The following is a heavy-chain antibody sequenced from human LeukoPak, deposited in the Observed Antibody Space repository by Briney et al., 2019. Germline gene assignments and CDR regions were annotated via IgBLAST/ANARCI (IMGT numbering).Heavy chain of an antibody. CDR2: MNPNSGNS. J-gene: IGHJ4*02. D-gene: IGHD3-22*01. V-gene: IGHV1-8*01. CDR3: ARMGSAYYDSRGYYVYYFDY. Sequence: GASVKVSCKASGYTFTSYDINWVRQATGQGLEWMGWMNPNSGNSGSAQKFQGRVTMTRDTSISTAYMELSSLTSEDTAVYYCARMGSAYYDSRGYYVYYFDYWGQGTLVTVSS. CDR1: GYTFTSYD.